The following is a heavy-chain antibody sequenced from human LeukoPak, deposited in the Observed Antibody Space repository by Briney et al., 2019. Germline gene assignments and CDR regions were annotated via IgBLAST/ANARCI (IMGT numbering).Heavy chain of an antibody. V-gene: IGHV3-21*01. CDR1: GFTFSSYG. D-gene: IGHD2-2*03. CDR3: ARAVDIFWFDP. CDR2: ISSSSSYI. J-gene: IGHJ5*02. Sequence: GGSLRLSCAASGFTFSSYGMGWVRQAPGKGLEWVSSISSSSSYIYYADSVKGRFTISRDNAKNSLYLQMNSLRAEDTAVYYCARAVDIFWFDPWGQGTLVTVSS.